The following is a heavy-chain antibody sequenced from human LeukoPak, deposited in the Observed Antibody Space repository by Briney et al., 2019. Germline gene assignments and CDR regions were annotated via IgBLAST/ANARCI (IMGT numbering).Heavy chain of an antibody. J-gene: IGHJ4*02. CDR1: GFTVSSSY. CDR3: AREVVSIPSYFDS. V-gene: IGHV3-53*01. Sequence: GRSLGLSCAASGFTVSSSYMYWVRQAPGKGLEWVSFFYRGDSTYYAESVRGRFTISRDNSKNTLYLLMNSLIPEDTAVYYCAREVVSIPSYFDSWGQGTLVTVSS. CDR2: FYRGDST. D-gene: IGHD2-15*01.